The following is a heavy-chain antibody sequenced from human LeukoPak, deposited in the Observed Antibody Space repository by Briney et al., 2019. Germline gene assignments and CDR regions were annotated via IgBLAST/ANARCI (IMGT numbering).Heavy chain of an antibody. J-gene: IGHJ3*02. V-gene: IGHV4-31*03. Sequence: TLPLTLTVSGGSIRSGGYYLGRIRQHPRKSLEWIGYIYYSGRTYYNPSLKSRVTISVDTSKDQFSLKLCSVTAADTAVYYCASTHYYDISGYYGDAFDIWGQGTMVTVSS. D-gene: IGHD3-22*01. CDR2: IYYSGRT. CDR3: ASTHYYDISGYYGDAFDI. CDR1: GGSIRSGGYY.